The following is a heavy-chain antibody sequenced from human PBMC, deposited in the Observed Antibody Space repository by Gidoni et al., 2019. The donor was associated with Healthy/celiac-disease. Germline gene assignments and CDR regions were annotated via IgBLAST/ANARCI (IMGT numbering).Heavy chain of an antibody. D-gene: IGHD2-2*01. V-gene: IGHV3-30*04. Sequence: QVHLVESWGGVVQPGRSLRLSCAASGFTFSSYAMHWVRQAPGKGLEWVEVISYDGSNKYYADSVKGRFTISRDNSKNTLYLQMNSLRAEDTAVYYCARGVPYGYWGQGTLVTVSS. CDR1: GFTFSSYA. CDR2: ISYDGSNK. J-gene: IGHJ4*02. CDR3: ARGVPYGY.